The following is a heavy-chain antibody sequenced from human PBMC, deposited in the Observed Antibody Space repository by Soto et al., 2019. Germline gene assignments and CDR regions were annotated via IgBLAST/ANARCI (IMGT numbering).Heavy chain of an antibody. CDR2: INPSSGGT. CDR3: AMNPVDIPAADQGLNV. Sequence: QVQLVQSGAEVRKPGASVKVSCKASGYTFSDFYIHWVRQAPGQGLEWMGWINPSSGGTNSAQKFQGRVTKTRDTSISTPCVEVNSRSSDNPAVYYGAMNPVDIPAADQGLNVWGQGTTVTVSS. CDR1: GYTFSDFY. D-gene: IGHD2-2*01. V-gene: IGHV1-2*02. J-gene: IGHJ6*02.